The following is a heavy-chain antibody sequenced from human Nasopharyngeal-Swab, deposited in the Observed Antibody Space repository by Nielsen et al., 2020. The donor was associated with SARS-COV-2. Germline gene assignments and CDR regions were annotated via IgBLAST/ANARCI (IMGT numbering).Heavy chain of an antibody. CDR2: ISAYNGNT. Sequence: ALVKVSCKASGYTFTIYGITWVRQAPGQGLEWMGWISAYNGNTNYAQKLQGRVTMTTDTSTSTAYMELRSLRSDDTAVYYCATRAVAGFFDYWGQGTLVTVSS. CDR1: GYTFTIYG. CDR3: ATRAVAGFFDY. J-gene: IGHJ4*02. D-gene: IGHD6-19*01. V-gene: IGHV1-18*01.